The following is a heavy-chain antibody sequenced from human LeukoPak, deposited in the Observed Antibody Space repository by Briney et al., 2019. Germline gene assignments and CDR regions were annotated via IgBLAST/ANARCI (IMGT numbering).Heavy chain of an antibody. CDR3: AKNPGHYGDYVSHYYYGMDV. Sequence: GGSLRLSCVASGFTFSTYAMSWVRQAPGKGLEWVSAISGSDGRTYYADSVKGRFTISRDNSKNTVYLQMNSLRAEDTAVYYCAKNPGHYGDYVSHYYYGMDVWGQGTTVTVSS. D-gene: IGHD4-17*01. J-gene: IGHJ6*02. CDR1: GFTFSTYA. CDR2: ISGSDGRT. V-gene: IGHV3-23*01.